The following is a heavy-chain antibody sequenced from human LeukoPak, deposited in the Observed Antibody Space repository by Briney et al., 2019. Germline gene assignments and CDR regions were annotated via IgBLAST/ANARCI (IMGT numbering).Heavy chain of an antibody. V-gene: IGHV3-23*01. CDR2: ITKYDGRL. J-gene: IGHJ4*02. Sequence: GGSLRLSCAVSGFGVHTFAMSWVRQAPGKGLEWLASITKYDGRLYYADSVRGRFTISRDNSKNTLYLQMNSLRAEDTAVYYCARHRGISTRDFESWGQGTLVTVSS. D-gene: IGHD3-10*01. CDR1: GFGVHTFA. CDR3: ARHRGISTRDFES.